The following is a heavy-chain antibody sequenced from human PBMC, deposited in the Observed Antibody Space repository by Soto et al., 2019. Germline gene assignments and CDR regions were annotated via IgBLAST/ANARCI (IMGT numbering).Heavy chain of an antibody. J-gene: IGHJ4*02. V-gene: IGHV3-23*01. CDR1: GFSFSNYA. Sequence: GGSLRLSCAAFGFSFSNYAMGWVRQTPGKGLEWVSAISRGADSTYYADSVKGHFTISRDNSKNTLYLQMNSLRAEDTAVYYCAKVSSSASYFPHYRGQGTQVTVSS. CDR2: ISRGADST. CDR3: AKVSSSASYFPHY. D-gene: IGHD3-22*01.